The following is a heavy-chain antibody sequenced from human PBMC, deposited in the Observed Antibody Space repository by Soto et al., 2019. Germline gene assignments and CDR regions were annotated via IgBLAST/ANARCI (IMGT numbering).Heavy chain of an antibody. J-gene: IGHJ4*02. D-gene: IGHD1-7*01. V-gene: IGHV3-23*01. CDR3: AKDHRLELRGVDS. Sequence: DVHLLESGGGLVQPGGSLRLSCVASGYNFGSYAMMWVRQAPEKGLEWISTIGGGGIGSYYADSVKGRFTISRDNSKNTLYLQMNSLRAEDTGVYYCAKDHRLELRGVDSWGQGTQVTVSS. CDR2: IGGGGIGS. CDR1: GYNFGSYA.